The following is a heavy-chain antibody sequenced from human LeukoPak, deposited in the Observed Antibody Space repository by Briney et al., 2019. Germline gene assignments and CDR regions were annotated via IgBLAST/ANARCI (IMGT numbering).Heavy chain of an antibody. V-gene: IGHV4-39*07. CDR2: IYYSGST. D-gene: IGHD4-11*01. CDR3: ACRLSTVEYYYYYYYMDV. Sequence: PSETLSLTCTVSGGSISSSSYYWGWIRQPPGKGLEWIGSIYYSGSTYYNPSLKSRVTLSVDTSKNQFSLKLSSVTAADTAVYYCACRLSTVEYYYYYYYMDVWGKGTTVTVSS. CDR1: GGSISSSSYY. J-gene: IGHJ6*03.